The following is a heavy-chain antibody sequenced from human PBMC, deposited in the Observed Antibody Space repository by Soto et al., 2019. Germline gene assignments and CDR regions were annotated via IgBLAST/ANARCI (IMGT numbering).Heavy chain of an antibody. V-gene: IGHV1-46*01. Sequence: XVRVSSRASGYTFTSYYMHWVRPAPGQGLEWMGITTPSGGSTSYAQKFQGRVTMTRDTSTSTVYMELRSLRSEDTAVYYCARDPNYDSIDYWGQGTLVTVSS. CDR2: TTPSGGST. D-gene: IGHD3-22*01. CDR3: ARDPNYDSIDY. CDR1: GYTFTSYY. J-gene: IGHJ4*02.